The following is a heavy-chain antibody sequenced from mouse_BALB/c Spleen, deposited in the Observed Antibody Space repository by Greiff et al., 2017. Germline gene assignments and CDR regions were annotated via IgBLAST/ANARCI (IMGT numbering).Heavy chain of an antibody. Sequence: EVQLVESGGGLVKPGGSLKLSCAASGFTFSSYTMSWVRQTPEKRLEWVATISSGGSYTYYPDSVKGRFTISRDNAKNTLYLQMSSLKSEDTAMYYCTRDGGTGTRGFAYWGQGTLVTVSA. CDR2: ISSGGSYT. J-gene: IGHJ3*01. V-gene: IGHV5-6-4*01. CDR3: TRDGGTGTRGFAY. D-gene: IGHD4-1*01. CDR1: GFTFSSYT.